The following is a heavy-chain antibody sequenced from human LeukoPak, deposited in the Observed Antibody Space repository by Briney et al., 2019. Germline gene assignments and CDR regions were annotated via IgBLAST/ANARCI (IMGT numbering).Heavy chain of an antibody. V-gene: IGHV4-4*07. CDR2: IYTSGST. J-gene: IGHJ6*03. Sequence: PSETLSLTCTVSGGSISSYYWSWIRQPAGKGLEWIGRIYTSGSTNYNPSLKSRVTMSVDTSKNQFSLKLSSVTAAGTAVYYCARAAARPGYYYYYMDVWGKGTTVTVSS. CDR3: ARAAARPGYYYYYMDV. CDR1: GGSISSYY. D-gene: IGHD6-6*01.